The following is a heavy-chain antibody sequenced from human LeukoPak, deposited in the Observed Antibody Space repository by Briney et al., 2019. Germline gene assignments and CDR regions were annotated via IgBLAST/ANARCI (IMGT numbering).Heavy chain of an antibody. CDR1: GYTFTSYY. V-gene: IGHV1-46*01. Sequence: ASVKVSCTASGYTFTSYYMHWVRQAPGQGLEWMGIINPSGGSTSYAQKFQGRVTMTRDTSTSTVYMELSSLRSEDTAVYYCARGYLHYDSSGYYPYFDYWGQGTLVTVSS. D-gene: IGHD3-22*01. CDR2: INPSGGST. CDR3: ARGYLHYDSSGYYPYFDY. J-gene: IGHJ4*02.